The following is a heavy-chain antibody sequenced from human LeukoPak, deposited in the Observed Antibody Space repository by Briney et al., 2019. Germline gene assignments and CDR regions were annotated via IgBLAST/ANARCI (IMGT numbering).Heavy chain of an antibody. CDR3: SREAVGGRRGATKLHFDY. CDR1: GFSFVDYA. Sequence: PGQSLRLSCTTSGFSFVDYAMAWVRQAPGKGLELVGFIRGKADGGTSEYAASVKGRFTLSRDDSKSIAYLQMNSLKAEDTAVYYCSREAVGGRRGATKLHFDYWGQGTLVTVSS. D-gene: IGHD1-26*01. J-gene: IGHJ4*02. V-gene: IGHV3-49*04. CDR2: IRGKADGGTS.